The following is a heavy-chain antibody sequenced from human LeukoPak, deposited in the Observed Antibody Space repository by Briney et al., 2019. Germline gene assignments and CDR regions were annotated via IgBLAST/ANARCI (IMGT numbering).Heavy chain of an antibody. V-gene: IGHV4-34*01. D-gene: IGHD5-24*01. Sequence: SETLSLTCAVYGGSFNGYYWSWIRQPPGKGLEWIGEINHSGSTNYNPSLKSRVTISVDTSKNQFSLKLSSVTAADTAVYYCARHASKMATIDYWGQGTLVTVSS. CDR2: INHSGST. CDR1: GGSFNGYY. J-gene: IGHJ4*02. CDR3: ARHASKMATIDY.